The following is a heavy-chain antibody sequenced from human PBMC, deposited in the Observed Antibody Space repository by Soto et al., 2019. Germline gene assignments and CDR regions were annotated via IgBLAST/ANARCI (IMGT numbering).Heavy chain of an antibody. V-gene: IGHV3-33*01. Sequence: SLILSNEASGFIFRNYGVYWVRQAPGKGLEWVATIWYDGRTKDYEDSVKGRFTISRDNSKNTVYLQMSSLRADDTAVYYCARGMDVGGTLRAFDIAGKGTKVTVSS. J-gene: IGHJ3*02. CDR3: ARGMDVGGTLRAFDI. D-gene: IGHD1-26*01. CDR1: GFIFRNYG. CDR2: IWYDGRTK.